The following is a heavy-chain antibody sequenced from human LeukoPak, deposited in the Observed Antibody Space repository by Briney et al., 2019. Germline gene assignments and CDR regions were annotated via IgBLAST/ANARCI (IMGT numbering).Heavy chain of an antibody. V-gene: IGHV4-59*01. Sequence: SETLSLTCTVSGGSISSYYWSWIRQPPGKGLEWIGYIYYTGSTNYNPSLKSLVTISVDTSKNQFSLKLSSVTAADTAVYYCARVYGSDSLYYYGMDVWGQGTTVTVSS. CDR3: ARVYGSDSLYYYGMDV. J-gene: IGHJ6*02. D-gene: IGHD3-10*01. CDR1: GGSISSYY. CDR2: IYYTGST.